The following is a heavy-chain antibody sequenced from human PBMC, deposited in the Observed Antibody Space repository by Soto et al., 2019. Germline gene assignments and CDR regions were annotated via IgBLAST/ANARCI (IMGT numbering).Heavy chain of an antibody. Sequence: ASVKVSCKASGYTFTSYGISWVRQAPGQGLEWMGWISAYNGNTNYAQKLQGRVTMTTDTSTSTAYMELRSLRSDDTAVYYCARHLLDIVVVVAATRHNWFDPWGQGTLVTVSS. V-gene: IGHV1-18*01. D-gene: IGHD2-15*01. J-gene: IGHJ5*02. CDR3: ARHLLDIVVVVAATRHNWFDP. CDR1: GYTFTSYG. CDR2: ISAYNGNT.